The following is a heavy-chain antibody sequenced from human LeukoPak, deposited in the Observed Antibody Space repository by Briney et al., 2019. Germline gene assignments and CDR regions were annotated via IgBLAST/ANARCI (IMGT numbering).Heavy chain of an antibody. V-gene: IGHV3-53*01. CDR2: VYSGGST. CDR1: GFTVNSNF. J-gene: IGHJ4*02. CDR3: AGFFYFDH. Sequence: GGSLRLSCAASGFTVNSNFMSWVRQAPGKGLEWVSVVYSGGSTYYADSVKGRFTISRDISKNTLSLQMNSLRAEDTAVHYCAGFFYFDHWGQGTLVTVSS.